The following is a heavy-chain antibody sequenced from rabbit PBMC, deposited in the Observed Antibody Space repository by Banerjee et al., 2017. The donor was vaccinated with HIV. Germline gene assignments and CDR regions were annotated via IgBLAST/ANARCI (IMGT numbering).Heavy chain of an antibody. V-gene: IGHV1S45*01. J-gene: IGHJ4*01. Sequence: QEQLKETGGGLVQPGASLTLTCKASGFSFSGGYYMCWVRQAPGKGLEWIACINTSSGDTVYATWAKGRFTISKASWTTVTLQMTSLTAADTATYFCAREDDDYGDWNLWGPGTLVTVS. CDR1: GFSFSGGYY. D-gene: IGHD2-1*01. CDR2: INTSSGDT. CDR3: AREDDDYGDWNL.